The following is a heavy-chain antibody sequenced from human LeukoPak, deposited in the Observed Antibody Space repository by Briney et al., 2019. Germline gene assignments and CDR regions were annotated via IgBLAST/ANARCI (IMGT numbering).Heavy chain of an antibody. V-gene: IGHV3-30*18. D-gene: IGHD6-13*01. CDR2: ISYDGNNK. J-gene: IGHJ4*02. Sequence: GRSLRLSCAASGFTFSNYGMHWVRQAPGKGLEWVADISYDGNNKYYADSVKGRFTISKDNSKNTLYLQMHSLRAEDTALYYCAKDTLYSSTWFDYWGQGTLVTVSS. CDR3: AKDTLYSSTWFDY. CDR1: GFTFSNYG.